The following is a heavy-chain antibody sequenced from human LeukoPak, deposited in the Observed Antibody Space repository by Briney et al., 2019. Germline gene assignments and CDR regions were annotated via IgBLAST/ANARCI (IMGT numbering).Heavy chain of an antibody. Sequence: SETLSLTCTVSGGSISSGDYYWSWIRQPPGKGLEWIGYIYYSGSTYYNPSLKSRVTISVDTSKNQFSLKLSSVTAADTAVYYCARESVVVPAAIGNYYYYHGMDVWGQGTTVTVSS. CDR1: GGSISSGDYY. CDR3: ARESVVVPAAIGNYYYYHGMDV. J-gene: IGHJ6*02. V-gene: IGHV4-30-4*02. D-gene: IGHD2-2*01. CDR2: IYYSGST.